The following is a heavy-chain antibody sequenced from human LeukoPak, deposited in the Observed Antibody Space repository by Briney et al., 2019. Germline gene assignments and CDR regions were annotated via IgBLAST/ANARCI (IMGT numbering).Heavy chain of an antibody. CDR2: IRSKANSYAT. Sequence: RPGGSLRLSCAASGVIFSGSAMHWVRQASGKGLEWVGRIRSKANSYATAYAASVKGRFTISRDDSKNTAYLQMNSLKAEDTAVYYCTRTGGAGGSGSYQNAFDIWGQGTMVTVSS. J-gene: IGHJ3*02. V-gene: IGHV3-73*01. CDR3: TRTGGAGGSGSYQNAFDI. CDR1: GVIFSGSA. D-gene: IGHD3-10*01.